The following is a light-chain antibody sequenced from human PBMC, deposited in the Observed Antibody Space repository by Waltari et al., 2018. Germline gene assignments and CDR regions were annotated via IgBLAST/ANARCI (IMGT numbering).Light chain of an antibody. J-gene: IGKJ5*01. CDR1: QKINGY. Sequence: DIQMTQSPSSLSASVGDRVTITCRAGQKINGYLNWYQHKPGKAPKLLIYGASNLQTAVPSRFSGSESGTEFTLTINSLQPEDVATDFCQQTYSTPGITFGQGTRLEI. CDR3: QQTYSTPGIT. V-gene: IGKV1-39*01. CDR2: GAS.